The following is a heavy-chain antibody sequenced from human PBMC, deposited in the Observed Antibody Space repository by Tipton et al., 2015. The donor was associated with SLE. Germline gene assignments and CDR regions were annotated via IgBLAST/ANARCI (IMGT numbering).Heavy chain of an antibody. J-gene: IGHJ4*02. Sequence: QVQLVQSGAEVKKPGSSVKVSCKASGGTFSSYAISWVRQAPGQGLEWMGGIIPIFGTANYAQKFQGRVTLTADKSTGTAYMDLSSRRSEATAVYYCARSRASRSLNSFDYWGQGTLVTVSS. D-gene: IGHD6-13*01. CDR1: GGTFSSYA. V-gene: IGHV1-69*06. CDR2: IIPIFGTA. CDR3: ARSRASRSLNSFDY.